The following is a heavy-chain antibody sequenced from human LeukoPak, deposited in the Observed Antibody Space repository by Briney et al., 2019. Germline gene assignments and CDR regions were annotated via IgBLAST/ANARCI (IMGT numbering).Heavy chain of an antibody. Sequence: GGSLRLSCAASGFTFSSYGMHWVRQAPGKGLEWVAVISYDGSNKYYADSVKGRFTISRDNSKNTLYLQMNSLRAEDTAVNYCAKEGYYDSSGRGNSMDVWGQGTTVTVSS. D-gene: IGHD3-22*01. CDR2: ISYDGSNK. V-gene: IGHV3-30*18. CDR3: AKEGYYDSSGRGNSMDV. CDR1: GFTFSSYG. J-gene: IGHJ6*02.